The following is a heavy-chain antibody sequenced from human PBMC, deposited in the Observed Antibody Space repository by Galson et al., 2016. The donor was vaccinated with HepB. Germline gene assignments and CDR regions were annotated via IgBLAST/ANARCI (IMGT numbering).Heavy chain of an antibody. Sequence: SLRLSCAASGFTASSNYMSRVRQAPGKGLEWVSVINSGGGTYYADSVKGRFTISRDSSKNTLYLQMNSMRAEDTAVYYCARDLGALGPWGQGTLVTVSS. J-gene: IGHJ5*02. D-gene: IGHD3-16*01. CDR1: GFTASSNY. CDR2: INSGGGT. V-gene: IGHV3-66*01. CDR3: ARDLGALGP.